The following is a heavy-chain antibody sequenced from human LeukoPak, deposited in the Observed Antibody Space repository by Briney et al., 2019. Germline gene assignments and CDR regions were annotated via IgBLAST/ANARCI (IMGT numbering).Heavy chain of an antibody. V-gene: IGHV3-21*06. J-gene: IGHJ4*02. CDR2: IGTSTSYI. Sequence: GGSLRLSCAASGFTFSTYIMNWVRQTPGKGLEWVSSIGTSTSYIYYADSVKGRFTISRDNAKNSLHLQVNSLRAEDTAVYYCVRERFHGSGAPKFDFWGQGTLVTVSS. CDR1: GFTFSTYI. D-gene: IGHD3-10*01. CDR3: VRERFHGSGAPKFDF.